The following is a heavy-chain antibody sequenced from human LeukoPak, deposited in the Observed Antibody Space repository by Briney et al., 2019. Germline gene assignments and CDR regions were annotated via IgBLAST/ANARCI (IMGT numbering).Heavy chain of an antibody. J-gene: IGHJ4*02. V-gene: IGHV5-51*01. CDR1: GYIFTTYW. Sequence: GESLKISCKGSGYIFTTYWIGWVRQLPGKGLEWMGIIYPGDSNSRYSPSFQGQVTTLVDKSISTAYLQWSSLKASDTAMYYCARRRAVAGTYYFDLWGQGTLVTVSS. D-gene: IGHD6-19*01. CDR2: IYPGDSNS. CDR3: ARRRAVAGTYYFDL.